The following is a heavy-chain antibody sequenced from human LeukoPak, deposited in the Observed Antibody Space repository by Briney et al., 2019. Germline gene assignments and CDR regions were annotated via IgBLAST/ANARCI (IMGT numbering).Heavy chain of an antibody. D-gene: IGHD3-3*01. CDR1: GYTFTGYY. CDR3: ARVGVLRFLEWSLAFDP. CDR2: INPNSGGT. J-gene: IGHJ5*02. V-gene: IGHV1-2*02. Sequence: ASVKVSCKASGYTFTGYYMHWVRQAPGRGLEWMGWINPNSGGTNYAQKFQGRVTMTRDTSISTAYMELSRLRSDDTAVYYCARVGVLRFLEWSLAFDPWGQGTLVTVSS.